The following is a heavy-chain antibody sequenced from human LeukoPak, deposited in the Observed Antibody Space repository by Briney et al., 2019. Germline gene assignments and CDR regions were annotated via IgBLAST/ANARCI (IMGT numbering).Heavy chain of an antibody. Sequence: ASVKVSCKASGYTFTGYYTHWVRQAPGQGLEWMGWTNPNSGGTNYAQKFQGRVTMTRDTSISTAYMELSRLRSDDTAVYYCAREGGYFSSTSCYKGAFDIWGQGTMVTVSS. CDR3: AREGGYFSSTSCYKGAFDI. V-gene: IGHV1-2*02. J-gene: IGHJ3*02. CDR2: TNPNSGGT. CDR1: GYTFTGYY. D-gene: IGHD2-2*02.